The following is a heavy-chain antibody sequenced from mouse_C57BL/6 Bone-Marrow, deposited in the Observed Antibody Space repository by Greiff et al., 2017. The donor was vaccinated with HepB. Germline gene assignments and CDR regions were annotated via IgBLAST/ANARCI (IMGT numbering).Heavy chain of an antibody. Sequence: EVKLVESGGGLVQPGESLKLSCESNEYEFPSHDMSWVRQTPEKRLELVAAINSDGGSTYYPDTMERRFIISRDNTKKTLYLQMSSLRSEDTALYYCASSYDYDVPLYFDYWGQGTTLTVSS. CDR3: ASSYDYDVPLYFDY. J-gene: IGHJ2*01. CDR1: EYEFPSHD. D-gene: IGHD2-4*01. V-gene: IGHV5-2*03. CDR2: INSDGGST.